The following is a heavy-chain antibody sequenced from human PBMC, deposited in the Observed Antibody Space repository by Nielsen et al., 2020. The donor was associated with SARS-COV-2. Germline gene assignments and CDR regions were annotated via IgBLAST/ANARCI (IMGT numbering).Heavy chain of an antibody. D-gene: IGHD3-3*01. V-gene: IGHV3-73*01. CDR3: LRSDSRYPNFDF. J-gene: IGHJ4*02. Sequence: GGSLRLSCAASGFDFSESAIHWVRQASGKGLEWLGRIRTSENAYATTYSASAKGKFIISRDDSKNLAYLQLNSLKIDDTAIYYCLRSDSRYPNFDFWGQGTLVTVSS. CDR1: GFDFSESA. CDR2: IRTSENAYAT.